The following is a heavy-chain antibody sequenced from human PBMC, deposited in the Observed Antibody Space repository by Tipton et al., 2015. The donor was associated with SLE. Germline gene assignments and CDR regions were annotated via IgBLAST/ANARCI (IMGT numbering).Heavy chain of an antibody. CDR2: IYYSGST. J-gene: IGHJ6*03. Sequence: TLSLTCTVSGDSISSSNYYWGWIRQPPGKGLEWIGSIYYSGSTYYNPSLKSRVTISVDTSKNQFSLRLSSVTAADTAVYYCARTIAEQVAGFYYYYYMDVWGKGTTVTVSS. CDR3: ARTIAEQVAGFYYYYYMDV. V-gene: IGHV4-39*07. D-gene: IGHD1/OR15-1a*01. CDR1: GDSISSSNYY.